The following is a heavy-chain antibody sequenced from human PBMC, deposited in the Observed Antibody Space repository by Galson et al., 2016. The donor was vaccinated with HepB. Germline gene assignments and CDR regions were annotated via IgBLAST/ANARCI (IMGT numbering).Heavy chain of an antibody. J-gene: IGHJ4*02. Sequence: SLRLSCAASGFIFSTYWMSWVRQAPGKGLEWVANIKQDGNEKYYVDSVKGRFTISRDNAKKSLFLQMNSLRVEDTAVYYCARDDETYGDPDFWGQGTLVTVSS. CDR1: GFIFSTYW. D-gene: IGHD4-17*01. CDR3: ARDDETYGDPDF. V-gene: IGHV3-7*03. CDR2: IKQDGNEK.